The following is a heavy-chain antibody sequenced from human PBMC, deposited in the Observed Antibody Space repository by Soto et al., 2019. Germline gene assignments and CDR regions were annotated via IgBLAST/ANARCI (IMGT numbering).Heavy chain of an antibody. CDR1: GGSFSGYY. CDR3: ARLERRVPAATRVSAFDI. D-gene: IGHD2-2*01. Sequence: QVQLQQWGAGLLKPSETLSLTCAVYGGSFSGYYWSWIRQPPGKGLEWIGEINHSGSTNYNPSLKSRVTISVDTSKNQFSLKLSSVTAADTAVYYCARLERRVPAATRVSAFDIWGQGTMVTVSS. V-gene: IGHV4-34*01. CDR2: INHSGST. J-gene: IGHJ3*02.